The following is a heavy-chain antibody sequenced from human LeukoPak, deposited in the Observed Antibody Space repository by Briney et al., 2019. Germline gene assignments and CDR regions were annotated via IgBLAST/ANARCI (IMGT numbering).Heavy chain of an antibody. CDR1: GFTFNGYA. V-gene: IGHV3-23*01. Sequence: PGGSLRLSCAASGFTFNGYAMSWVRQAPGKGLEWVSTVSVDPGTTYYADSVKGRFTISRDNSKNTLYLQMNSLRAEDTAVYYCAKDGDSGSYNAYWGQGTLVTVSS. D-gene: IGHD1-26*01. CDR3: AKDGDSGSYNAY. J-gene: IGHJ4*02. CDR2: VSVDPGTT.